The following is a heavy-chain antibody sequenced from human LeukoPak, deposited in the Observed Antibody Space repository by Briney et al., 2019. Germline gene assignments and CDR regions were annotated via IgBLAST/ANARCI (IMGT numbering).Heavy chain of an antibody. CDR1: GFTFDDYA. Sequence: PGGSLRLSCAASGFTFDDYAMHWVRQAPGKGLEWVSGISWNSGSIGYADSVKGRFTISRDNAKNSLYLQMNSLRAEDTALYYCAKDIGYYYDSSGYGPHFDYWGQGTLVTVSS. CDR2: ISWNSGSI. CDR3: AKDIGYYYDSSGYGPHFDY. D-gene: IGHD3-22*01. J-gene: IGHJ4*02. V-gene: IGHV3-9*01.